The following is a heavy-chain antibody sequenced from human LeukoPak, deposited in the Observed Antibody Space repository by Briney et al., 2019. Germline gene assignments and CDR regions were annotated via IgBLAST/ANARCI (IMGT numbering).Heavy chain of an antibody. CDR1: GFTFISYA. J-gene: IGHJ4*02. Sequence: GGSLRLSCAASGFTFISYAMNWVRQAPGKGLEWVSAISGSAVSTYYADSVKGRFTVSRDNSKNTLYLQMNSLRAEDTAVYYCAKDALLWFGELLYYFDYWGQGTLVTVSS. V-gene: IGHV3-23*01. CDR2: ISGSAVST. CDR3: AKDALLWFGELLYYFDY. D-gene: IGHD3-10*01.